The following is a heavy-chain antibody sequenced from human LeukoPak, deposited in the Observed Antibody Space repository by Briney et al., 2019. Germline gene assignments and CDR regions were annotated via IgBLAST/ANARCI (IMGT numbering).Heavy chain of an antibody. CDR3: ARWTSMVRGIDY. J-gene: IGHJ4*02. CDR2: IYPGDSDA. D-gene: IGHD3-10*01. V-gene: IGHV5-51*01. Sequence: GESLKISCRVSGYSFARYWTGWVRQMPGKGLEWMGIIYPGDSDARYSPSFQGQVTISADKSISTAYLQWSSLKASDTAIYYCARWTSMVRGIDYWGQGTLVTVSS. CDR1: GYSFARYW.